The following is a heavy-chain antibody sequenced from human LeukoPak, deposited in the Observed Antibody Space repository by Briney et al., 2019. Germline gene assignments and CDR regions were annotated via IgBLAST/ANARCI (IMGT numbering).Heavy chain of an antibody. CDR1: GFTFSSYA. CDR3: ARGSDYDILAGYVH. D-gene: IGHD3-9*01. CDR2: ISSNGGST. Sequence: GGSLRLSCSASGFTFSSYAMHWVRQAPGKGLEYVSAISSNGGSTYYADSVKGRFTISRDNSKNTLYRQMSSLRAEDTAVYYCARGSDYDILAGYVHWGQGALVTVSS. V-gene: IGHV3-64D*06. J-gene: IGHJ4*02.